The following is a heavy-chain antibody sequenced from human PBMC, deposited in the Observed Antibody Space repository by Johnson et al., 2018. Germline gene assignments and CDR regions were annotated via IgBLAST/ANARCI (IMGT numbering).Heavy chain of an antibody. J-gene: IGHJ4*02. CDR3: EIAPYYDNSGYYLFDY. D-gene: IGHD3-22*01. CDR1: GFTFSSYW. CDR2: INAAGTTT. Sequence: VQLQESGGGLVQPGGSLTLSCAASGFTFSSYWMHWVRQAPGKGLVWVSRINAAGTTTAYADSVKGRFTISRDNAKNTLYLQMSSLRAEDTAVYYCEIAPYYDNSGYYLFDYWGQGTLVPVSS. V-gene: IGHV3-74*01.